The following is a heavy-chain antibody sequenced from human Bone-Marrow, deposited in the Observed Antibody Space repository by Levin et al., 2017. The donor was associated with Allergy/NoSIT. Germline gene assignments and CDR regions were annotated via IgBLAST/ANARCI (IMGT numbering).Heavy chain of an antibody. J-gene: IGHJ6*02. CDR3: ARVQDSSGYYYTPRYGMDV. V-gene: IGHV4-34*01. CDR2: INHSGST. D-gene: IGHD3-22*01. CDR1: GGSFSGYY. Sequence: SETLSLTCAVYGGSFSGYYWSWIRQPPGKGLEWIGEINHSGSTNYNPSLKSRVTISVDTSKNQFSLKLSSVTAADTAVYYCARVQDSSGYYYTPRYGMDVWGQGTTVTVSS.